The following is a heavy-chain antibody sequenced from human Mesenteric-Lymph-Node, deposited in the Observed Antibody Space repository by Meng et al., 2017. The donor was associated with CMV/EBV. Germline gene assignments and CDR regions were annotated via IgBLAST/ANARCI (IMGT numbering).Heavy chain of an antibody. CDR3: AKVRVRGGPYAFDI. CDR1: GFTFSSYA. V-gene: IGHV3-23*01. J-gene: IGHJ3*02. D-gene: IGHD3-10*01. Sequence: GKSLKISGAASGFTFSSYAMSWVGQAPGKGLEGVAAISVRGGSTYYADSVKGRFTISRDKYKNTLYLQMTSLRAEDTAVYYCAKVRVRGGPYAFDIWGQGTMVTVSS. CDR2: ISVRGGST.